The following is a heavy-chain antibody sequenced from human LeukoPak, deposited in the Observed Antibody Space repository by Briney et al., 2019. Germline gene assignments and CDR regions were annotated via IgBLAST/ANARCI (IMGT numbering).Heavy chain of an antibody. J-gene: IGHJ5*02. CDR2: IYYSGST. Sequence: SETLSLTCTVSGGSISSYYWSWIRQPPGKGLEWIGYIYYSGSTNYNPSLKSRVTISVDTSENQFSLKLSSVTAADTAVYYCARQGQLGRWFDPWGQGTLVTVSS. V-gene: IGHV4-59*08. CDR3: ARQGQLGRWFDP. CDR1: GGSISSYY. D-gene: IGHD6-6*01.